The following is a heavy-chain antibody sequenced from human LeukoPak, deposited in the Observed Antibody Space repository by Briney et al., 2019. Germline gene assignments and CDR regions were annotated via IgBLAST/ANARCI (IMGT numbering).Heavy chain of an antibody. CDR3: ARVRGYSSSWFDH. CDR1: GGSISSYY. V-gene: IGHV4-59*01. D-gene: IGHD6-13*01. CDR2: IYYSGST. Sequence: SETLSLTCTVSGGSISSYYWSWIRQPPGKGLEWIGYIYYSGSTNYNPSLKSRVTISVDTSKNQFSLKLSSVTAADTAVYFCARVRGYSSSWFDHWGQGTLVTVSS. J-gene: IGHJ5*02.